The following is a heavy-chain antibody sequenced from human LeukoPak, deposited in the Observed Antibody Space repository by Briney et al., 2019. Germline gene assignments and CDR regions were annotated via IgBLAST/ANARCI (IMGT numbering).Heavy chain of an antibody. D-gene: IGHD6-25*01. J-gene: IGHJ4*02. CDR1: GYTFTSHF. CDR3: ARVGVTAATADY. CDR2: INPRGGST. V-gene: IGHV1-46*01. Sequence: AASGKVSCKASGYTFTSHFMHWMRQAPGQGPEWMGIINPRGGSTEYSHKFQGRLTMTSDTSTSTVYMELNSLRSEDTAVYFCARVGVTAATADYWGQGTLVTVSS.